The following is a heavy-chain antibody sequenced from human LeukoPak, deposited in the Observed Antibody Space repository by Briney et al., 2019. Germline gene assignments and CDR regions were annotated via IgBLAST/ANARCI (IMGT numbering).Heavy chain of an antibody. V-gene: IGHV3-7*01. Sequence: GGSLRLSCAASGFTFSSYWMSWVRQAPGKGLEWVANIKQVGNETYYVDSVKGRFIISRDNAKNSLYLQMNSLRAEDTAVYYCAREGPSVTPYYWGQGTLVTVSS. CDR2: IKQVGNET. J-gene: IGHJ4*02. CDR1: GFTFSSYW. CDR3: AREGPSVTPYY. D-gene: IGHD4-17*01.